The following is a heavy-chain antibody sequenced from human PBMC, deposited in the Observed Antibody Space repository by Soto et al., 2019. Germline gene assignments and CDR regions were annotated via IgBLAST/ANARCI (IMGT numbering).Heavy chain of an antibody. D-gene: IGHD2-2*01. V-gene: IGHV4-39*01. Sequence: QLQLQESGPGLVKPSETLSLTCTVSGGSISSSSYYWGWIRQPPGKGLEWIGSIYYSGSTYYNPSLKSRVTISVDTSKTQFSLKLSSVTAADTAVYYCARLGCSSTSCLKRGFARPDDYWGQGTLVTVSS. CDR3: ARLGCSSTSCLKRGFARPDDY. CDR1: GGSISSSSYY. CDR2: IYYSGST. J-gene: IGHJ4*02.